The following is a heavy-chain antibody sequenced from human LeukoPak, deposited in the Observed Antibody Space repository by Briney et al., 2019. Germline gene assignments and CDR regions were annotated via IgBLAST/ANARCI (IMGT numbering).Heavy chain of an antibody. V-gene: IGHV1-18*01. CDR2: ISAHTGKP. D-gene: IGHD3-3*01. CDR1: GYTFSIYG. Sequence: ASVKVSCKASGYTFSIYGITWVRQAPGQGLEWMGWISAHTGKPDYAQKFQNRVTMTADTATSTAYMELRSLGSDDTAVYYCARDGKGRFDFRENDYWGQGTLVTVSS. CDR3: ARDGKGRFDFRENDY. J-gene: IGHJ4*02.